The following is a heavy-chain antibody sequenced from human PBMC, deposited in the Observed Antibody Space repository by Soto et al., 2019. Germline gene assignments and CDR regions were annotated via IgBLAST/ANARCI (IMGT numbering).Heavy chain of an antibody. CDR1: GYTFTSYY. CDR2: INPSGGST. CDR3: ARRQYQLLWGYYYYGMDV. V-gene: IGHV1-46*01. J-gene: IGHJ6*02. Sequence: ASVKVSCKASGYTFTSYYMHWVRQAPGQGLEWKGKINPSGGSTSYAQKFQGRVTMTRDTSTSTVYMELSSLRSEDTAVYYCARRQYQLLWGYYYYGMDVWGQGTTVTVSS. D-gene: IGHD2-2*01.